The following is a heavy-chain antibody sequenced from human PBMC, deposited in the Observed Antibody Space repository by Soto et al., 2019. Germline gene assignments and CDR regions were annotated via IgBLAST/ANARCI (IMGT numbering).Heavy chain of an antibody. CDR3: ARIPYDHVWGTDRYSPNFDY. CDR2: NSGSGDSK. Sequence: EVQLLGSGGGLVQHGGSLRLSCAASGFTFSIYALSWVRQGPGKGLEWVSGNSGSGDSKHYSDSLKGRFTISRDNSKNTLFLKMNSLRAEDTAVYYCARIPYDHVWGTDRYSPNFDYWGQGTQVTVSS. J-gene: IGHJ4*02. V-gene: IGHV3-23*01. D-gene: IGHD3-16*02. CDR1: GFTFSIYA.